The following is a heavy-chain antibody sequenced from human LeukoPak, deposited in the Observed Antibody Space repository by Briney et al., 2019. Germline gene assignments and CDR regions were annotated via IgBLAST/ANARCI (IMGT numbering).Heavy chain of an antibody. CDR1: GFTFSDFW. CDR3: ARDHTVDGLVFDY. V-gene: IGHV3-7*01. Sequence: QPGGSLRLSCAASGFTFSDFWMNWVRQAPGKGLEWVASIKRDGSEKYYVDSVKGRFSISRDNAKNSLPLHMNSLRAEDTAVYYCARDHTVDGLVFDYWGQGILVTVSS. J-gene: IGHJ4*02. CDR2: IKRDGSEK. D-gene: IGHD6-19*01.